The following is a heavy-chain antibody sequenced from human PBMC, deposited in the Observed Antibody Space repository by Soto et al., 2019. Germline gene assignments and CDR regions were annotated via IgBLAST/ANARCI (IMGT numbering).Heavy chain of an antibody. V-gene: IGHV4-39*02. CDR3: ARLSAVRGVIHY. J-gene: IGHJ4*02. D-gene: IGHD3-10*01. CDR2: IYYSGAT. Sequence: QVQLEESGPGLVKPPETLTLTCTVSGASISRRSSYSWGWIRQPPGKGLEWIGTIYYSGATYYSPSLQGRVSISVDTSKNHFSLMMNSLTAADTAVYFCARLSAVRGVIHYWGQGTLVAVSS. CDR1: GASISRRSSYS.